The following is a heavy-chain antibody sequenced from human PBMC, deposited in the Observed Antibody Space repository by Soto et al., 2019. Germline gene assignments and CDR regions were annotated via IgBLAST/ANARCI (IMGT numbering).Heavy chain of an antibody. V-gene: IGHV5-51*01. CDR2: IYPGDSDI. J-gene: IGHJ6*02. CDR3: ARQPSTGQWYV. Sequence: PGESLKISCKGSGNSFTSYWIGWVRQMPGTGLEWMAIIYPGDSDIRHNASFQGQVTISADKSISTAYLQWSSLKASDTAMYYCARQPSTGQWYVWGQGTTVTVSS. CDR1: GNSFTSYW. D-gene: IGHD6-19*01.